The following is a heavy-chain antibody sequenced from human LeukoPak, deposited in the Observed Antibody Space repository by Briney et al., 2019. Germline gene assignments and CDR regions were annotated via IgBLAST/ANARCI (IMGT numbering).Heavy chain of an antibody. CDR1: GYSISSGYY. J-gene: IGHJ4*02. V-gene: IGHV4-38-2*01. CDR2: IYHSGST. D-gene: IGHD6-6*01. Sequence: SETLSLTCAVSGYSISSGYYRGWIRPPPGKGLEWIGSIYHSGSTYYNPSLKSRVTISVDTSKNQFSLKLSSVTAADTAVYYCARLSSSSSDYWGQGTLVTVSS. CDR3: ARLSSSSSDY.